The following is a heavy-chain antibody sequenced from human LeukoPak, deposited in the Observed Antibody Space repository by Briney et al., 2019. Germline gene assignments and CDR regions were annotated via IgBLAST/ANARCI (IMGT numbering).Heavy chain of an antibody. CDR3: ARRGYSYGYEGNDY. D-gene: IGHD5-18*01. CDR2: ISAYNGNT. J-gene: IGHJ4*02. Sequence: SVKVSCKASGYTFTSYGISWVRQAPGQGLEWMGWISAYNGNTNYAQKLQGRVAMTTDTSTSTAYMELRSLRSDDTAVYYCARRGYSYGYEGNDYWGQGTLVTVSS. CDR1: GYTFTSYG. V-gene: IGHV1-18*01.